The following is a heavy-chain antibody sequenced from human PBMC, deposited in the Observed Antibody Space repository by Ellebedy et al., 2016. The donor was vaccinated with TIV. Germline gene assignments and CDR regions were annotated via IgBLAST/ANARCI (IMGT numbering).Heavy chain of an antibody. CDR3: ASRITIVRGAIVLRYYDY. D-gene: IGHD3-10*01. CDR2: IKHDGSEK. CDR1: GFTFSNDW. J-gene: IGHJ4*02. Sequence: GESLKISCAASGFTFSNDWMSWVRQAPGKGLEWVANIKHDGSEKYYVDSVKGRFTISRDNTKNSLYLQMNSLRAEDTAVYYCASRITIVRGAIVLRYYDYWGQGTLVTVSS. V-gene: IGHV3-7*01.